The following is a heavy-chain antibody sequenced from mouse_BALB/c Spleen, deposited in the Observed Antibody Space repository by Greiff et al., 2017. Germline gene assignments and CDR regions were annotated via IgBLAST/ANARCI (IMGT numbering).Heavy chain of an antibody. J-gene: IGHJ2*01. D-gene: IGHD1-2*01. CDR2: ISYDGSN. V-gene: IGHV3-6*02. CDR1: GYSITSGYY. CDR3: ARDLSFTTAYFDY. Sequence: EVQLVESGPGLVKPSQSLSLTCSVTGYSITSGYYWNWIRQFPGNKLEWMGYISYDGSNNYNPSLKNRISITRDTSKNQFFLKLNSVTTEDTATYYCARDLSFTTAYFDYWGQGTTLTVSS.